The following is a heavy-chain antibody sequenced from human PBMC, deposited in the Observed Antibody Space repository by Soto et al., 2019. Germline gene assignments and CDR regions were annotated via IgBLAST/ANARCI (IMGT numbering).Heavy chain of an antibody. D-gene: IGHD6-19*01. CDR2: VSGSGGNT. J-gene: IGHJ4*02. V-gene: IGHV3-23*01. CDR1: GFTFSSYA. CDR3: AKDSVASRLFDL. Sequence: QRLSCAASGFTFSSYAMSWVRQAPGKGLEWVSAVSGSGGNTYYADSVGGRFTISRDNSKNTLYLQMNSLRAEDTAVYYCAKDSVASRLFDLWGQGTLVTVSS.